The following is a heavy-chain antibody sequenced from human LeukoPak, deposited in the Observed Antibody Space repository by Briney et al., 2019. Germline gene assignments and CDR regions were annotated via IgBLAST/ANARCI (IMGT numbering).Heavy chain of an antibody. J-gene: IGHJ5*02. CDR2: ISSGSSDI. Sequence: GGSLRLSCTASGFTFSSYNMNWVRQGPGKGLEWVSSISSGSSDIYYADSVQGRFTISRDNAKNSLYLQMSSLTAEDTAVYYCARDRQGFMSEWPNWFDPWGQGALVTVSS. CDR1: GFTFSSYN. V-gene: IGHV3-21*01. CDR3: ARDRQGFMSEWPNWFDP. D-gene: IGHD3-16*01.